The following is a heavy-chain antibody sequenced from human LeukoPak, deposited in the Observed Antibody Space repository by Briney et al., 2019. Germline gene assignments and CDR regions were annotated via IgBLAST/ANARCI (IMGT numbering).Heavy chain of an antibody. D-gene: IGHD2-2*01. CDR3: ARDLSPIVVVPAAMLG. CDR1: GFTFSDHY. Sequence: GGSLRLSCAASGFTFSDHYMSWIRQAPGRGLEWVSHISSSGSTIKYADSVKGRFTISRDNAKNTLYLQMNSLRAEDTAVYYCARDLSPIVVVPAAMLGWGQGTMVTVSS. V-gene: IGHV3-11*04. J-gene: IGHJ3*01. CDR2: ISSSGSTI.